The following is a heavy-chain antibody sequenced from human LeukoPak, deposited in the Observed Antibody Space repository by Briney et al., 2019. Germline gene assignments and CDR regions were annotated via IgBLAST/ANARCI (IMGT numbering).Heavy chain of an antibody. J-gene: IGHJ3*02. CDR3: ARESTVWWLRPDAFDI. D-gene: IGHD5-12*01. CDR1: GYTFTGYY. CDR2: INPNSGGT. Sequence: ASVKVSCKASGYTFTGYYMHWVRQAPGQGLEWMGWINPNSGGTNYAQKFQGRVTMTRDTSISTAYMELSRLRSDDTAVYYCARESTVWWLRPDAFDIWGQGTMVTVSS. V-gene: IGHV1-2*02.